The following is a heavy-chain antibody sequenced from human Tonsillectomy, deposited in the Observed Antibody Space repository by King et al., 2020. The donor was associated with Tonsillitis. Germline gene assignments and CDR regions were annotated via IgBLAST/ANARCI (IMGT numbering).Heavy chain of an antibody. J-gene: IGHJ6*02. CDR2: ISYDESNK. CDR1: GFTFSTYG. V-gene: IGHV3-30*18. CDR3: AKDQDPDGDYSWYYYGMDV. Sequence: VQLVESGGGVVQPGRSLRLSCAASGFTFSTYGMHWVRQAPGKGLEGVALISYDESNKFYADFVKGRFTVSRDNSKNMLYLQMNSRRAEGTAVFYCAKDQDPDGDYSWYYYGMDVWGQGTTVTVSS. D-gene: IGHD2-21*01.